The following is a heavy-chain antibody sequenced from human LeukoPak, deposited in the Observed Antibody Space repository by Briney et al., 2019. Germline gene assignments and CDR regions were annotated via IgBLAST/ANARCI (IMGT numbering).Heavy chain of an antibody. Sequence: PGGSLRLSCAASGFTFSSYSMNWVRQAPGKGLEWVSSISSSSSYIYYADSVKGRFTISRDDPKKMLYLQMNSLRPEDTAVYYCARGRRSGGITMIRGVKDRGWFDPWGQGTLVTVSS. V-gene: IGHV3-21*01. J-gene: IGHJ5*02. CDR1: GFTFSSYS. D-gene: IGHD3-10*01. CDR2: ISSSSSYI. CDR3: ARGRRSGGITMIRGVKDRGWFDP.